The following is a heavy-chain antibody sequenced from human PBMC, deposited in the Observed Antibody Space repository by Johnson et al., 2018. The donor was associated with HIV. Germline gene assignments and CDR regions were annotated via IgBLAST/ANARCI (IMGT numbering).Heavy chain of an antibody. CDR2: IYSGGST. V-gene: IGHV3-66*01. J-gene: IGHJ3*02. CDR3: AKDQRGWFIAGAFDI. Sequence: EVQLVESGGGLVQPGGSLRLSCAASGFSVSSKYMSWVRQAPGKGLEWVSVIYSGGSTFYADSVKGRFTISRDNSGNTLYLQMNSLRAEDTAVYYCAKDQRGWFIAGAFDIWGQGTMVTVSS. CDR1: GFSVSSKY. D-gene: IGHD6-19*01.